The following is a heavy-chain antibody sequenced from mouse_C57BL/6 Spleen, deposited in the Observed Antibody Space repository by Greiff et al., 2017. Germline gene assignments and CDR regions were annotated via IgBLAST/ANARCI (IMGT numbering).Heavy chain of an antibody. CDR3: TTLRRFDY. Sequence: VQLQQSGAELVRPGASVKLSCTASGFNIKDDYMHWVKQRPEQGLEWIGWIDPENGDTEYASKFQGKATITADTSSNTAYLQLSSLTSEDTAVYYCTTLRRFDYWGQGTTLTVSS. CDR2: IDPENGDT. J-gene: IGHJ2*01. CDR1: GFNIKDDY. V-gene: IGHV14-4*01.